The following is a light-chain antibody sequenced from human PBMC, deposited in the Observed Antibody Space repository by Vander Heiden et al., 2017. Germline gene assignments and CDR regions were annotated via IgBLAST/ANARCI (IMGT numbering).Light chain of an antibody. Sequence: EIVLTQSPATLSLSPGARATLSCRASQTFSSSYLVWLQQRPGQPPRLLIFGTDRRATGIPDRFSGSGSETDFTLTISRLEPEDFAVYYCHQYGSTPWTFGQGTKVEMK. CDR2: GTD. V-gene: IGKV3-20*01. CDR3: HQYGSTPWT. CDR1: QTFSSSY. J-gene: IGKJ1*01.